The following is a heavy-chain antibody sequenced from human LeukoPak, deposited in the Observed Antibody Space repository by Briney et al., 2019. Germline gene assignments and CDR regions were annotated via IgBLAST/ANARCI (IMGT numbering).Heavy chain of an antibody. CDR2: IIPTFGTA. CDR1: GGTFSSYA. V-gene: IGHV1-69*13. Sequence: GASVKVSCKASGGTFSSYAISWVRQAPGQGLEWMGGIIPTFGTANYAQKFQGRVTITADESTSTAYMELSSLRSEDTAVYYCARIAAAGLNWFDPWGQGTLVTVSS. D-gene: IGHD6-13*01. CDR3: ARIAAAGLNWFDP. J-gene: IGHJ5*02.